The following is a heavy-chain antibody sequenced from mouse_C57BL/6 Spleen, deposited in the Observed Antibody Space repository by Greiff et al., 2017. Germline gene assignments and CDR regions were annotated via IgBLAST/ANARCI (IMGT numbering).Heavy chain of an antibody. CDR3: ARGDDYLWYFDV. J-gene: IGHJ1*03. CDR1: GYTFTDYY. CDR2: IYPGSGNT. D-gene: IGHD2-4*01. Sequence: VQLQQSGAELVRPGASVKLSCKASGYTFTDYYINWVKQRPGQGLEWIARIYPGSGNTYYNEKFKGKATLTAEKSSSTAYMQLSSLTSEDSAVYFCARGDDYLWYFDVWGTGTTVTVSS. V-gene: IGHV1-76*01.